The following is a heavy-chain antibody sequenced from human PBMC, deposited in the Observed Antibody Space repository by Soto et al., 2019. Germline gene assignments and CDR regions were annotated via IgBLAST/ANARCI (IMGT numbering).Heavy chain of an antibody. J-gene: IGHJ6*02. CDR3: ACLIRPGYATSNYYYYGMDV. Sequence: QVQLHQWGAGLLKPSETLSLTCAVYGGSFSGYYWSWIRQPPGKGLEWIGEINHSGSTNYNPSLKSRVTISVDTSKNQFSLKLSSVTAADTAVYYCACLIRPGYATSNYYYYGMDVWGQGTTVTVSS. D-gene: IGHD5-18*01. CDR2: INHSGST. V-gene: IGHV4-34*01. CDR1: GGSFSGYY.